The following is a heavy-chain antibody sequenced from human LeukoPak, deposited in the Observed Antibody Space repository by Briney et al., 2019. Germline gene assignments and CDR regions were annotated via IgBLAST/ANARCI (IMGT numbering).Heavy chain of an antibody. Sequence: PSQTLSLTCTVSGGSISSGGYYWSWIRQPAGKGLEWIGRIYTSGSTNYNPSLKSRVTMSVDTSKNQFSLKLTSVTAADTAVYYCARDSKDCSGGSCYPGYFDYWGQGTLVTVSS. CDR2: IYTSGST. J-gene: IGHJ4*02. V-gene: IGHV4-61*02. D-gene: IGHD2-15*01. CDR3: ARDSKDCSGGSCYPGYFDY. CDR1: GGSISSGGYY.